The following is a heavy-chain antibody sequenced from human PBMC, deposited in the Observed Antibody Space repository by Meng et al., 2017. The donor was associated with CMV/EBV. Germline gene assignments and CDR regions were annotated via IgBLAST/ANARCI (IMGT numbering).Heavy chain of an antibody. CDR2: IYTSGST. V-gene: IGHV4-4*07. Sequence: VHLHDPCPGLASSSDTLSLSSTFLCASARIYDWTWIRQLAGKGLEWIGGIYTSGSTNYNPSLKSRVTMSVDTSKSQFSLKLSSVTAADTAVYYCAKSSEQNWNYGGWYFDLWGRGTLVTVSS. CDR3: AKSSEQNWNYGGWYFDL. D-gene: IGHD1-7*01. CDR1: CASARIYD. J-gene: IGHJ2*01.